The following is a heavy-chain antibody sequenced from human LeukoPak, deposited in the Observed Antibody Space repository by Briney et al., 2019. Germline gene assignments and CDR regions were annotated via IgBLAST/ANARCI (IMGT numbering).Heavy chain of an antibody. Sequence: TGGSLRLSCAASGFTVSSKYMSWVRQAPGKGLEWVSVIYSGGSTYYADSVKGRFTISRDNSKNTLYLQMNSLTVEDTAVYYCAKGRGGSSNWGSDCWGQGTQVAVSS. CDR1: GFTVSSKY. CDR3: AKGRGGSSNWGSDC. D-gene: IGHD7-27*01. J-gene: IGHJ4*02. CDR2: IYSGGST. V-gene: IGHV3-66*01.